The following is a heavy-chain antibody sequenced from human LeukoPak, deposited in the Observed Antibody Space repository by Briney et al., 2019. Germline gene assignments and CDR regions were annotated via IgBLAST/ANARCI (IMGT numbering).Heavy chain of an antibody. Sequence: GGSLRLSCAASGFVFGDYGMHWVRQAPGKGLEWLPMVRNDGSDKYYADSVKGRFTISRDNSKNTLYLQMNSLRPEDTAVYYCAKHYYGSGSQKYYFDYWGQGTLVTVSS. CDR1: GFVFGDYG. CDR2: VRNDGSDK. CDR3: AKHYYGSGSQKYYFDY. V-gene: IGHV3-30*02. D-gene: IGHD3-10*01. J-gene: IGHJ4*02.